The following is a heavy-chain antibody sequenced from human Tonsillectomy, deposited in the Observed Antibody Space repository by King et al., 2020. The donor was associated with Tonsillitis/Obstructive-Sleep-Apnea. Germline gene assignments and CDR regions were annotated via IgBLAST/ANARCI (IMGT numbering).Heavy chain of an antibody. CDR1: GYTFTGYY. CDR2: INPNSGGT. Sequence: QLVQSGAEVKKPGASVKVSCKASGYTFTGYYMHWVRQAPGQGLEWMGWINPNSGGTNYAQKFQGRVTMTRDTSISTAYMELSRLRSDDTAVYYCERVLVPAAIPRFDFWGQGTLVTVSS. V-gene: IGHV1-2*02. CDR3: ERVLVPAAIPRFDF. D-gene: IGHD2-2*01. J-gene: IGHJ4*02.